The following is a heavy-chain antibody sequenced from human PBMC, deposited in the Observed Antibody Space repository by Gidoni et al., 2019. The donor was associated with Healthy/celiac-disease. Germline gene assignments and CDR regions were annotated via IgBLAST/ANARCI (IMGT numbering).Heavy chain of an antibody. CDR2: ISWNSGSI. CDR3: AMMGAIVVVKTGAFDI. CDR1: GFTFDAYV. Sequence: EVQLVESGGGLVQPGRSLRLSCSAPGFTFDAYVMHWGRQAPGKGLEWGSGISWNSGSIGEADSVKGRFTISRDNAKNSLYLQMNSLRAEDTALYYCAMMGAIVVVKTGAFDIWGQGTMVTVSS. V-gene: IGHV3-9*01. D-gene: IGHD3-22*01. J-gene: IGHJ3*02.